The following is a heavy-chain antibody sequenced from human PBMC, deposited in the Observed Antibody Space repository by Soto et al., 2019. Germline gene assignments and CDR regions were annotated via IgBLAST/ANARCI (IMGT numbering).Heavy chain of an antibody. CDR3: LHSEGADYLCGSEKDVFDI. V-gene: IGHV2-5*02. D-gene: IGHD3-16*01. CDR2: IYWDNDK. Sequence: QITLKESGPTLVKPTQTLTLTCTFSGFSLNTTAVGVGWIRQPPDKSLEWLALIYWDNDKRYNPSLKTRLTPTQNAAESQVVLTMTSIDPVNTATYFCLHSEGADYLCGSEKDVFDIWGHGTVVTVSS. CDR1: GFSLNTTAVG. J-gene: IGHJ3*02.